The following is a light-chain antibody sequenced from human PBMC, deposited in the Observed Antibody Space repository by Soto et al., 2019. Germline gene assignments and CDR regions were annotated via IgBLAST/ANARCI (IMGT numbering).Light chain of an antibody. CDR1: QNIFTW. J-gene: IGKJ2*03. CDR3: QQYSSYYS. CDR2: KAS. V-gene: IGKV1-5*03. Sequence: DIQMTQSPSTLSASIGDRVTITCRASQNIFTWLAWYQKKPGKAPTLLIYKASNLPSGVPSRFSGSGAGTAFTLTIAGLRPDDFASYYCQQYSSYYSFGQGTKLEIK.